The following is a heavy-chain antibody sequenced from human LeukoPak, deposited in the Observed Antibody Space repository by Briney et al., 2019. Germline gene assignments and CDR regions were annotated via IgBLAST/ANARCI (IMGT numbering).Heavy chain of an antibody. CDR3: AREIRPGNYYYYMDV. J-gene: IGHJ6*03. CDR2: IYYSGST. V-gene: IGHV4-34*01. Sequence: PSETLSLTCAVYGGSFSGYYWSWIRQPPGKGLEWIGSIYYSGSTYYNPSLKSRVTISVDMSKNQFSLKLTSVTAADTAVYYCAREIRPGNYYYYMDVWGKGITVTISS. D-gene: IGHD1-14*01. CDR1: GGSFSGYY.